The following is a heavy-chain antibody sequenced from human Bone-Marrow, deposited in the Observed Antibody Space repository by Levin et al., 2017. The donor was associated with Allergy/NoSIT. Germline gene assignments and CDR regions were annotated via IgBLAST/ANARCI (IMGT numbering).Heavy chain of an antibody. D-gene: IGHD2-2*01. CDR3: ARGLGYCTRTSCQSWGENDN. CDR2: MNPNSGNT. V-gene: IGHV1-8*01. Sequence: VASVKVSCKASGYTFTSSDINWVRQAPGQGLEWMGWMNPNSGNTVYAQKFQGRVTMTRNTSISTAYMELSSLRSEDTAVYFCARGLGYCTRTSCQSWGENDNWGQGTLVTVAS. CDR1: GYTFTSSD. J-gene: IGHJ4*02.